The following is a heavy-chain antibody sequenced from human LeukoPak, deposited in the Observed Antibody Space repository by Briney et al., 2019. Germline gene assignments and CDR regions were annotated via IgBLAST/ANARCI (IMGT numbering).Heavy chain of an antibody. Sequence: GGSLRLSCAASGFTFSRSGMHWVRQAPGKGLEWVAVISYDGSSKYYADSVKGRFTISRDNSKNTLNLQMNSLRAEDTAVYYCAKDTAMVFGYFDYWGQGTLVTVSS. D-gene: IGHD5-18*01. J-gene: IGHJ4*02. CDR2: ISYDGSSK. V-gene: IGHV3-30*18. CDR3: AKDTAMVFGYFDY. CDR1: GFTFSRSG.